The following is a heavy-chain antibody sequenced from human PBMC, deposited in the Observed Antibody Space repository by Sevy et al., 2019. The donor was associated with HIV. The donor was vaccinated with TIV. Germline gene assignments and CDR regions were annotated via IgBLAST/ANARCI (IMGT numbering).Heavy chain of an antibody. CDR3: AREIREAANPPRMDV. D-gene: IGHD2-15*01. J-gene: IGHJ6*02. CDR2: IIPIFATA. Sequence: ASVKVSCKASGGTFTRSAISWVRQAPGQGLEWMGAIIPIFATANYAQRFQGRVTITADDSTSTAFMELSSLRAEDTAVYYCAREIREAANPPRMDVWGQGTTVTVSS. V-gene: IGHV1-69*13. CDR1: GGTFTRSA.